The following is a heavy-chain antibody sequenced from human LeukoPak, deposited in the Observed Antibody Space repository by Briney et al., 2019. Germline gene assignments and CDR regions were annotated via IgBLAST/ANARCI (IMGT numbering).Heavy chain of an antibody. CDR1: GFTFSSYG. Sequence: QPGGSLRLSCAASGFTFSSYGMHWVRQAPGKGLEWVAVIWYDGSNKYYADSVKGRFTISRDNSKNTLYLQMNSLRAEDTAVYYCARDFLWFGELLALGYWGQGTLVTVSS. J-gene: IGHJ4*02. V-gene: IGHV3-33*01. D-gene: IGHD3-10*01. CDR2: IWYDGSNK. CDR3: ARDFLWFGELLALGY.